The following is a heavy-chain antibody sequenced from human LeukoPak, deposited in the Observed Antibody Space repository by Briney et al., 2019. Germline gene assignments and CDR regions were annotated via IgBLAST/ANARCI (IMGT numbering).Heavy chain of an antibody. Sequence: GGSLRLSCAASGFTFSSYWMSWVRQAPGKGLEWVANIKQDGSEKYYVDPVKGRFTISRDNAKNSLYLQMNSLRAEDTAVYYCARVPQSTFGGVIVIKAFDYWGQGTLVTVSS. V-gene: IGHV3-7*01. CDR3: ARVPQSTFGGVIVIKAFDY. CDR2: IKQDGSEK. D-gene: IGHD3-16*02. CDR1: GFTFSSYW. J-gene: IGHJ4*02.